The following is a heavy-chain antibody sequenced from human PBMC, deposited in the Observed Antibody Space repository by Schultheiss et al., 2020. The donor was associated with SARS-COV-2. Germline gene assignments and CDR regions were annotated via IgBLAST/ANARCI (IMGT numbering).Heavy chain of an antibody. J-gene: IGHJ6*02. CDR2: IYYSGST. V-gene: IGHV4-39*01. CDR1: GGSISSGGYY. CDR3: ARRVFGYTRYYGMDV. D-gene: IGHD5-24*01. Sequence: SETLSLTCTVSGGSISSGGYYWSWIRQHPGKGLEWIGYIYYSGSTYYNPSLKSRVTISVDTSKNQFSLKLSSVTAADTAVYYCARRVFGYTRYYGMDVWGQGTTVTVSS.